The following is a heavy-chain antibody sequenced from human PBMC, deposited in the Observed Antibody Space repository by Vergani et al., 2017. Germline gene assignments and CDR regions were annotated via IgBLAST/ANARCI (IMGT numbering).Heavy chain of an antibody. CDR2: INHSGST. CDR3: ARGGGELRYFDWLKNGMDV. CDR1: GGSFSGYY. J-gene: IGHJ6*02. V-gene: IGHV4-34*01. Sequence: QVQLQESGPGLVKPSETLSLTCAVYGGSFSGYYWSWIRQPPGKGLEWIGEINHSGSTNYNPSLKSRVTISVDTSKNQFSLKLSSVTAADTAVYYCARGGGELRYFDWLKNGMDVWGQGTTVTVSS. D-gene: IGHD3-9*01.